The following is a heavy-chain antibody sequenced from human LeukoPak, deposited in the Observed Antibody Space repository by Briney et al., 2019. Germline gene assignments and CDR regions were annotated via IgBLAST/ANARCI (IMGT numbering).Heavy chain of an antibody. CDR2: ISSSSSYT. Sequence: GGSLRLSCAASGFTFSDYYMSWIRQAPGKGLEWVSYISSSSSYTNYADSVKGRFTIPRDNAKNSLYLQMNSLRAEDTAVYYCARDRGPDIVVVPAAISPPHYYGMDVWGKGTTVTVSS. V-gene: IGHV3-11*06. D-gene: IGHD2-2*01. CDR3: ARDRGPDIVVVPAAISPPHYYGMDV. J-gene: IGHJ6*04. CDR1: GFTFSDYY.